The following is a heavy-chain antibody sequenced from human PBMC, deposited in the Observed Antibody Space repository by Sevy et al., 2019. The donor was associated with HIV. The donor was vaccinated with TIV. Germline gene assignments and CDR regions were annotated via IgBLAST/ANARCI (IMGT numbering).Heavy chain of an antibody. D-gene: IGHD4-17*01. J-gene: IGHJ5*02. CDR2: ISGSGGSA. V-gene: IGHV3-23*01. CDR1: GFPFSSYA. CDR3: AKGRRGTTTNNWFYP. Sequence: GGSLRLSCAASGFPFSSYAMSWVRQAPGMGLEWVSTISGSGGSACYAASVKGRFTMSIDNSKNTLFLQMHSLRAEDTAVYYCAKGRRGTTTNNWFYPWGQGTLVTVSS.